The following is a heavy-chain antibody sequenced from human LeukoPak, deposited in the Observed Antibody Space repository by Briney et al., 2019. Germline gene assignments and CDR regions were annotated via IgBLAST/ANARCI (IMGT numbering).Heavy chain of an antibody. D-gene: IGHD1-1*01. CDR2: IDPNSGGT. CDR1: GYTFTSYP. J-gene: IGHJ5*02. CDR3: ARDNKPLRQLGHNWFDP. Sequence: ASVKVSCKASGYTFTSYPIIWVRQAPGQGLEWMGWIDPNSGGTNYAQKFQGRVTMTRDTSISTAYMELSRLRSDDTAVYYCARDNKPLRQLGHNWFDPWGQGTLVTVSS. V-gene: IGHV1-2*02.